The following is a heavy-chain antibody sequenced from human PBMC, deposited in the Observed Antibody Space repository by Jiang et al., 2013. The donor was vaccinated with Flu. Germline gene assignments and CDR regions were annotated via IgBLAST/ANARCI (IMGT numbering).Heavy chain of an antibody. D-gene: IGHD4-23*01. CDR3: ALVVTRLGWFDP. J-gene: IGHJ5*02. V-gene: IGHV4-31*03. Sequence: PGLVKPSQTLSLTCTVSGGSISSGGYYWSWIRQHPGKGLEWIGYIYYSGSTYYNPSLKSRVTISVDTSKNQFSLKLSSVTAADTAVYYCALVVTRLGWFDPWGQGTLVTVSS. CDR2: IYYSGST. CDR1: GGSISSGGYY.